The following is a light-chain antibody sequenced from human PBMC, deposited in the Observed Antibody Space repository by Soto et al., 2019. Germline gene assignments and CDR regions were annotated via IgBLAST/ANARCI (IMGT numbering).Light chain of an antibody. Sequence: QSALTQPASVSGSPGQSITISCTGTSSDVGGYNYVSWYQQHPGRAPQLMIYDVSRRPSGVSNRFSGSRSGNTASLTISGLQAEDEADYYCSSYATSTTVLFGGGTKLTVL. V-gene: IGLV2-14*03. CDR2: DVS. CDR3: SSYATSTTVL. CDR1: SSDVGGYNY. J-gene: IGLJ2*01.